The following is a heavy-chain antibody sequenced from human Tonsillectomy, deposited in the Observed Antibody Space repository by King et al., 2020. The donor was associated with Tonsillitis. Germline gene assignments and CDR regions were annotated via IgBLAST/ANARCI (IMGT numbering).Heavy chain of an antibody. J-gene: IGHJ6*03. CDR3: AREQSSSGWGGLRHFYYMDG. CDR2: IYYSGST. D-gene: IGHD6-19*01. Sequence: QLQESGPGLVKPSETLSLTCTVSGGSIIGYYWTWVRLSPGKGLEWIGYIYYSGSTNYNPSLKSRVTISVDKSKNQFSLKLRSVTAADTAVYYCAREQSSSGWGGLRHFYYMDGWGKGTTVTVSS. V-gene: IGHV4-59*01. CDR1: GGSIIGYY.